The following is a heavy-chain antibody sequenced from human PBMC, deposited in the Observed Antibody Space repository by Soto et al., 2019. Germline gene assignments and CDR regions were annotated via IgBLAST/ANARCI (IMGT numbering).Heavy chain of an antibody. D-gene: IGHD6-13*01. V-gene: IGHV1-3*01. CDR1: GYTFTSYA. CDR2: INAGNGNT. J-gene: IGHJ6*02. CDR3: ARGGAAGYYYGMDV. Sequence: QVQLVQSGAEVKKPGASVKVSCKASGYTFTSYAMHWVRQAPGQRLEWMGWINAGNGNTKYSQKFQGRVTITRDTSASTAYMELSSLRSVDTAVYYCARGGAAGYYYGMDVWGQGTTVTVSS.